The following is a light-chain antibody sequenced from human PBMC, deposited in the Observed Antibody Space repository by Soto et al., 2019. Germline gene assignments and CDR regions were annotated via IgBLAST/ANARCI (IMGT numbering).Light chain of an antibody. CDR1: TINVGGYNY. CDR3: SSYAGSNNFYV. J-gene: IGLJ1*01. Sequence: QSALTQPPSPPGPPGHPFTISSPETTINVGGYNYVSWYQQHPGKAPKLMIYEVSKRPSGVPDRFSGSKSGNTASLTVSGLQAEDEADYYCSSYAGSNNFYVFGTGTKVTVL. CDR2: EVS. V-gene: IGLV2-8*01.